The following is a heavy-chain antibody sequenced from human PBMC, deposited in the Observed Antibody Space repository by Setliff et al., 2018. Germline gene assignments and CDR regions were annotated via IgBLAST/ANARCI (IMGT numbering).Heavy chain of an antibody. Sequence: SETLSLTCTVYGGSFSDYYWGWVRQPPGKGLEWIGEINHSGSTNYNPSLKSRVTISVDTSKNQFSLKLSSVTAADTAVYYCAFQGSNRPRWWFDPWGQGTLVTVSS. CDR1: GGSFSDYY. J-gene: IGHJ5*02. V-gene: IGHV4-34*01. CDR3: AFQGSNRPRWWFDP. CDR2: INHSGST. D-gene: IGHD3-16*02.